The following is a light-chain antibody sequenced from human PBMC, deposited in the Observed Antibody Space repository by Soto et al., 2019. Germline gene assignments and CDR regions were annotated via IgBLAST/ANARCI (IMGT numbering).Light chain of an antibody. Sequence: EIVLTQSPGTLSLSPGERATLSCRASQSVSNNYLAWYRQKPGQAPRLLTYGASNRATGIPDRFSGSGSGTDFTLTISRLEPEDFAVYYCQQYGSSGTFGQGTKVDIK. CDR2: GAS. J-gene: IGKJ1*01. V-gene: IGKV3-20*01. CDR1: QSVSNNY. CDR3: QQYGSSGT.